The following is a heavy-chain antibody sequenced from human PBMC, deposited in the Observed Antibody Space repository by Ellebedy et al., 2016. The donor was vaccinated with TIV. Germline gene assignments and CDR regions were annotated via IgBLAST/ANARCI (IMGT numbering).Heavy chain of an antibody. CDR3: TTDQHGDYGLG. J-gene: IGHJ4*02. D-gene: IGHD4-17*01. CDR2: IKQDGSEK. V-gene: IGHV3-7*03. Sequence: GGSLRLXCAASGFTFNTYSMNWVRQAPGKGLEWVANIKQDGSEKYYVDSVKGRFTISRDNAKNSLYLQMNSLKTEDTAVYYCTTDQHGDYGLGWGQGTLVTVSS. CDR1: GFTFNTYS.